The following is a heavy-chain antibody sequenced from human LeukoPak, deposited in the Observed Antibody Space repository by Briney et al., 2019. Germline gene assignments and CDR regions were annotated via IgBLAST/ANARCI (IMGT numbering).Heavy chain of an antibody. CDR3: AKFVPGGPAGHWFDP. CDR2: ISGSGGST. J-gene: IGHJ5*02. V-gene: IGHV3-23*01. CDR1: GFTFSSYA. D-gene: IGHD1-26*01. Sequence: GGSLRLSCAASGFTFSSYAMSWVRQAPGKGLEWVSAISGSGGSTYYADSMKGRFTISRDNSKNTLYLQMNSLRTEDTAVYYCAKFVPGGPAGHWFDPWGQGTLVTVSS.